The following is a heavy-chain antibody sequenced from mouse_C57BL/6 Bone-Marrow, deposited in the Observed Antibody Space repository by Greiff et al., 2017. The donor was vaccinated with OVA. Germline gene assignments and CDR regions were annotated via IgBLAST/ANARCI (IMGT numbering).Heavy chain of an antibody. CDR1: GFTFSDYG. CDR2: ISSGSSTI. V-gene: IGHV5-17*01. CDR3: APYAMDY. Sequence: EVQGVESGGGLVKPGGSLKLSCAASGFTFSDYGMHWVRQAPEKGLEWVAYISSGSSTIYYADTVKGRFTLSRDNAKSTMFLQMTSLRAEDTAMYYRAPYAMDYWGQGTSVTVSS. J-gene: IGHJ4*01.